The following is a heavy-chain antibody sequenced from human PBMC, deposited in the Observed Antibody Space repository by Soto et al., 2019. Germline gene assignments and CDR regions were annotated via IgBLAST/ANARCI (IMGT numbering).Heavy chain of an antibody. Sequence: QVQLVQSGAEVRKPGSSVKVSCKASGGTFSRHAISWVRQAPGQGLEWMGGIIPIFGTANYAQKFQGRVTEIAVESTSTVYMQMNSVRSVDTCMYYCAGGWGYDCYAYYSAYWGQGTLVIVSS. CDR3: AGGWGYDCYAYYSAY. CDR1: GGTFSRHA. CDR2: IIPIFGTA. V-gene: IGHV1-69*01. J-gene: IGHJ4*02. D-gene: IGHD5-12*01.